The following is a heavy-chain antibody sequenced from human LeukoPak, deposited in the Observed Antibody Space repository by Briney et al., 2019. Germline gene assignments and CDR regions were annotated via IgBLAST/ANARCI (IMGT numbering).Heavy chain of an antibody. CDR1: GGSINSYY. D-gene: IGHD6-13*01. Sequence: SETLSLTCTVSGGSINSYYWSWIRQPPGRGLEWIGSIHYSGSTSYNPSLRSRVTISVDKSKNQFFLKLSSVTATGTAVYYCARRVHSSSWSSYFDYWGQGTLVTVSS. CDR2: IHYSGST. V-gene: IGHV4-59*01. J-gene: IGHJ4*02. CDR3: ARRVHSSSWSSYFDY.